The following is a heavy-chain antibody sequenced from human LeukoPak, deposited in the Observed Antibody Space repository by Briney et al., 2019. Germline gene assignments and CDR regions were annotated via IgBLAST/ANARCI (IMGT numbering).Heavy chain of an antibody. CDR1: GFTFSSYS. CDR3: AREGGYGDCDY. V-gene: IGHV3-21*01. J-gene: IGHJ4*02. D-gene: IGHD4-17*01. CDR2: ISSSSSYI. Sequence: PGGSLRLSCAASGFTFSSYSMNWVRQAPGQGLEWVSSISSSSSYIYYADSVTGRFTISRDNAKNSLYLQMNSLRAEDTAVYYCAREGGYGDCDYWSQGTLVTVSS.